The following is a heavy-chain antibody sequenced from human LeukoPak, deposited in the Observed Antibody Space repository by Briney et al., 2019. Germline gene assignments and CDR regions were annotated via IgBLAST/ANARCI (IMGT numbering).Heavy chain of an antibody. CDR3: ARGPSTGGGNWYFDL. CDR2: IYSSENT. D-gene: IGHD3-16*01. CDR1: GRSISNWY. Sequence: SETLSLTCTVSGRSISNWYWSWIRQPAGKGREWIGRIYSSENTNYNPSLKSRVTMSVDTSKNQFSLKLSSVTAADTAVYFCARGPSTGGGNWYFDLWGRGTLVTVSS. V-gene: IGHV4-4*07. J-gene: IGHJ2*01.